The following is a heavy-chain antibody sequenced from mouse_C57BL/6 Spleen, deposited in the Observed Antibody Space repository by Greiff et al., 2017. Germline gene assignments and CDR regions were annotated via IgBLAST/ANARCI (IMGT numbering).Heavy chain of an antibody. Sequence: VQLQQSGPELVKPGASVKISCKASGYTFTDYYMNWVKQSHGKSLEWIGDINPNNGGTSYNQKFKGKATLTVDKSSSTAYMELRSLTSEDSAVXYCAILNWDWFAYWGQGTLVTVAA. CDR3: AILNWDWFAY. CDR1: GYTFTDYY. CDR2: INPNNGGT. D-gene: IGHD4-1*02. J-gene: IGHJ3*01. V-gene: IGHV1-26*01.